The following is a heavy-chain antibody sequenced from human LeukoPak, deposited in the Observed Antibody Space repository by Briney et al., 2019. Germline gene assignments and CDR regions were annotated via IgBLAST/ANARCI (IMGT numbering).Heavy chain of an antibody. V-gene: IGHV3-30*02. CDR3: ARALYSSSWYSFYYFDY. CDR2: IRFDGSQT. Sequence: GGSLRLSCAPSGFTFDIYGMHWVRQAPGKGLDWVAFIRFDGSQTHYADSVKGRFTISRDNAKNSLYLQMNSLRAEDTAVYYCARALYSSSWYSFYYFDYWGQGTLVTVSS. D-gene: IGHD6-13*01. J-gene: IGHJ4*02. CDR1: GFTFDIYG.